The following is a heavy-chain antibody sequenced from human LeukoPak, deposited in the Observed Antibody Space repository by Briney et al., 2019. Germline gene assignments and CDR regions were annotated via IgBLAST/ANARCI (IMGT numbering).Heavy chain of an antibody. J-gene: IGHJ4*02. CDR1: GFPFSTST. CDR3: AKYPVWNTSKRPFDF. D-gene: IGHD1-1*01. Sequence: GGSLRLSCVASGFPFSTSTVGWVRQAPGKGLEWVSAVSGTGGTTSYADSVKGRFTISRDNSKNTVYLQMNTLRAEDTALYYCAKYPVWNTSKRPFDFWGQGTLVTVSS. V-gene: IGHV3-23*01. CDR2: VSGTGGTT.